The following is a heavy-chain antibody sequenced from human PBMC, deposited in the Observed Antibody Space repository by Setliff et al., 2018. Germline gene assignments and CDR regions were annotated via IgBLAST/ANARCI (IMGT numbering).Heavy chain of an antibody. CDR1: GISISSGHY. Sequence: PSETLSLTCGVSGISISSGHYWGWIRQPPGKGLEWIATIYHKGRTYYNPSLDSRVTISLDTSKNHFSLRLSSVTAAGTAVYYCASPRRDDLDSPFDAFDIWGQGTKVTVSS. CDR3: ASPRRDDLDSPFDAFDI. J-gene: IGHJ3*02. V-gene: IGHV4-38-2*01. CDR2: IYHKGRT. D-gene: IGHD3-3*01.